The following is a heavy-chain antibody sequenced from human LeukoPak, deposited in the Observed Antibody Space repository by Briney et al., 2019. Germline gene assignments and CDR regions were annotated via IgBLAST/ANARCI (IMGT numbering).Heavy chain of an antibody. J-gene: IGHJ4*02. CDR3: ARLSTERQWLSTLYY. D-gene: IGHD6-19*01. CDR2: IYPGDSDA. V-gene: IGHV5-51*01. CDR1: ASSFTTYW. Sequence: GASLKISCKASASSFTTYWIGWVRQLPGKGLEWVGIIYPGDSDARYSPSFQGQVTISADKSISTAYLQWSSLKASDTAMYYCARLSTERQWLSTLYYWGQGTLVTVSS.